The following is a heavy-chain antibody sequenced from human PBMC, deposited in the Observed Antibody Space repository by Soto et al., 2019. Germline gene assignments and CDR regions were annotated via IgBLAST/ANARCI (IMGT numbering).Heavy chain of an antibody. CDR2: ISASSYTI. CDR3: ARAGYSYGSGSPWDY. Sequence: PGGSLRLSCAASGFTFSRYEMNWVRQAPGKGLEWISYISASSYTIYYADSVKGRFTISRDNAKNSLFLQMNSLRAEDTAVYYCARAGYSYGSGSPWDYWGQGTLVTVSS. D-gene: IGHD3-10*01. CDR1: GFTFSRYE. J-gene: IGHJ4*02. V-gene: IGHV3-48*03.